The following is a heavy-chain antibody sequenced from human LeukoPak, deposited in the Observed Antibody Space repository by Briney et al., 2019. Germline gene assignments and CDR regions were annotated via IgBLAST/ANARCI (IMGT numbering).Heavy chain of an antibody. CDR2: ISYDGSNK. CDR1: GFTFSSYA. D-gene: IGHD4-17*01. J-gene: IGHJ6*02. Sequence: GGSLRLSCAASGFTFSSYAMHWVRQAPGKGLEWVAVISYDGSNKYYADSVKGRFTISSDNSKNTLYLQMNSLRAEDTAVYYCARVSTVTTFYYYYGMDVWGQGTTVTVSS. V-gene: IGHV3-30-3*01. CDR3: ARVSTVTTFYYYYGMDV.